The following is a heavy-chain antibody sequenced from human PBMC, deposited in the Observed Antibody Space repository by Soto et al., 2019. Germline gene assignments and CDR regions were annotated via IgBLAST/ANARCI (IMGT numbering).Heavy chain of an antibody. CDR3: ARLGGSRTPFDYYDSSGYYPADAFDI. D-gene: IGHD3-22*01. CDR2: IYYSGST. V-gene: IGHV4-39*01. J-gene: IGHJ3*02. CDR1: GGSISSSSYY. Sequence: ETLSLTCTVSGGSISSSSYYWGWIRQPPGKGLEWIGSIYYSGSTYYNPSLKSRVTISVDTSKNQFSLKLSSVTAADTAVYYCARLGGSRTPFDYYDSSGYYPADAFDIWGQGTMVTVSS.